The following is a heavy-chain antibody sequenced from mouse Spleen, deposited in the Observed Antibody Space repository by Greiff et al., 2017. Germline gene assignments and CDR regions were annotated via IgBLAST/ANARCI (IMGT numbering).Heavy chain of an antibody. Sequence: VQLQQSGPVLVKPGASVKMSCKASGYTFTDYYMNWVKQSHGKSLEWIGVINPYNGGTSYNQKFKGKATLTVDKSSSTAYMELNSLTSEDSAVYYCARLIYRYDDYFDYWGQGTTLTVSS. CDR2: INPYNGGT. J-gene: IGHJ2*01. CDR1: GYTFTDYY. CDR3: ARLIYRYDDYFDY. D-gene: IGHD2-14*01. V-gene: IGHV1-19*01.